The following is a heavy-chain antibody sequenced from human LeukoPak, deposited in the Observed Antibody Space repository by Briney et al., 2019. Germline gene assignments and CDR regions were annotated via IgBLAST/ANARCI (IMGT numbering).Heavy chain of an antibody. CDR1: GGTFSSYA. V-gene: IGHV1-69*04. CDR3: ARDLRGLSGWFDY. Sequence: GASVKVSCKASGGTFSSYAISWVRQAPGQGLEWMGRIIPILGIANYAQKFQGRVTITADKSTSTAYMELSSLRSDDTAVYYCARDLRGLSGWFDYWGQGTLVTVSS. D-gene: IGHD6-19*01. J-gene: IGHJ4*02. CDR2: IIPILGIA.